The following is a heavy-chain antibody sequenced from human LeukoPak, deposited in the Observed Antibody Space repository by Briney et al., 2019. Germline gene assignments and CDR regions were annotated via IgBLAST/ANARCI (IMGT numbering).Heavy chain of an antibody. J-gene: IGHJ4*02. D-gene: IGHD6-19*01. V-gene: IGHV1-3*01. Sequence: ASEKVSCKASGYTFTSYAMHWVRQAPGQRLEWMGWINAGNGNTEYSQKLQGRVTITRDTSASTAYMELSSLRSEDTAVYYCAREAQIAVQFDYWGQGTLVTVSS. CDR2: INAGNGNT. CDR3: AREAQIAVQFDY. CDR1: GYTFTSYA.